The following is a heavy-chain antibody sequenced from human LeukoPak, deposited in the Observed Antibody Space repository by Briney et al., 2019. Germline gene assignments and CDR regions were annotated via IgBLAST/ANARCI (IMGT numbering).Heavy chain of an antibody. Sequence: GGSLRLSCAASGFTVSSNYMSWVRQAPGKGLEWVSVIYSGGSTYYADSVKGRFTISRDNAKNSLYLQMNSLRAEDTAVYYCAREYSGSYLNWYFDLWGRGTLVTVSS. J-gene: IGHJ2*01. V-gene: IGHV3-53*01. CDR1: GFTVSSNY. CDR2: IYSGGST. CDR3: AREYSGSYLNWYFDL. D-gene: IGHD1-26*01.